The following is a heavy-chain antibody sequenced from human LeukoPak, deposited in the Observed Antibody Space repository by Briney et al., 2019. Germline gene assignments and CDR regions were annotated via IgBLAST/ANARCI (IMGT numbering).Heavy chain of an antibody. D-gene: IGHD5-12*01. Sequence: PSETLSLTCTVSGGSISSSYYYWGWIRQPPGKGLEWIGTIYSTGNTYYNPSLKSRLTISVDTSKNQFSLKLSSVTAADTAVYYCARGGESGYDTWGQGSLVTVSS. J-gene: IGHJ5*02. V-gene: IGHV4-39*01. CDR2: IYSTGNT. CDR3: ARGGESGYDT. CDR1: GGSISSSYYY.